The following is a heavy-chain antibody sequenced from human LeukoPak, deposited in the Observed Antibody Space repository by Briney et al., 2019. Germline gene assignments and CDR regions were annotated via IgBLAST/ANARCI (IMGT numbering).Heavy chain of an antibody. CDR3: ARLGIVKQFDY. CDR2: ISSSSSYI. J-gene: IGHJ4*02. V-gene: IGHV3-21*01. D-gene: IGHD1-26*01. Sequence: GGSLRLSCAASGFTFSSYSMNWVRQAPGKGLEWVSSISSSSSYIYYADSVKGRFTISRDNAKNSLYLQMNSLRAEDTAVYYCARLGIVKQFDYWAREPWSPSPQ. CDR1: GFTFSSYS.